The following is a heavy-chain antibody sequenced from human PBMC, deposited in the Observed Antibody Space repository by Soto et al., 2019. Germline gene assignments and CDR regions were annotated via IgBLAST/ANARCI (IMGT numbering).Heavy chain of an antibody. V-gene: IGHV1-3*01. CDR1: GYTFTNYA. Sequence: QVQLVQSGAQVKKPGASVKVSCKASGYTFTNYAIHWVRQASGQRLEWMGWINAVNGDTTYSQKFQGRLTITRDTSASAAYMELVSLRSEDTAIYYCARDPRIGYHDYWGQGTLVTVSS. D-gene: IGHD3-3*01. J-gene: IGHJ4*02. CDR2: INAVNGDT. CDR3: ARDPRIGYHDY.